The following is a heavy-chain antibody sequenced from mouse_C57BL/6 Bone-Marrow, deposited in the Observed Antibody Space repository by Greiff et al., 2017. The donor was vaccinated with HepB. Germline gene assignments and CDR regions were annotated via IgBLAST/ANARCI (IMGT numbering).Heavy chain of an antibody. D-gene: IGHD1-1*01. CDR1: GFTFSDYG. CDR3: ARPDYYGYYAMDY. V-gene: IGHV5-17*01. CDR2: ISSGSSTI. J-gene: IGHJ4*01. Sequence: EVKLMESGGGLVKPGGSLKLSCAASGFTFSDYGMHWVRQAPEKGLEWVAYISSGSSTIYYADTVKGRFTISRDNAKNTLFLQMTSLRSEDTAMYYCARPDYYGYYAMDYWGQGTSVTVSS.